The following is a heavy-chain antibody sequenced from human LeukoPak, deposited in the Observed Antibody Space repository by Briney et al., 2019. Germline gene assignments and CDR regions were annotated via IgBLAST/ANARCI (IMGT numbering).Heavy chain of an antibody. Sequence: SETLSLTCTVSGGSISSYYWSWIRQPPGKGLEWIGYIYYSGSTNYNPSLKSRVTISVDTSKNQFSLKLSSVTAVDTAVYYCARACGGDCTDAFDIWGQGTMVTVSS. CDR2: IYYSGST. J-gene: IGHJ3*02. CDR1: GGSISSYY. V-gene: IGHV4-59*01. D-gene: IGHD2-21*02. CDR3: ARACGGDCTDAFDI.